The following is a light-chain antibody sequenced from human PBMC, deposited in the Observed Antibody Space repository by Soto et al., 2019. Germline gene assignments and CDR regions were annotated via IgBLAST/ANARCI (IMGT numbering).Light chain of an antibody. J-gene: IGKJ1*01. V-gene: IGKV1-39*01. CDR1: QGISTY. CDR3: QHTRTTPRT. CDR2: GAS. Sequence: DIQMTQSPSSPFANVGDSVTMTCRASQGISTYLHWYQQRPGKAPSLLIYGASNLQSGVPSRFSGRGSGTDFTLTISSLQPEDVATYYCQHTRTTPRTFGQGTKVDIK.